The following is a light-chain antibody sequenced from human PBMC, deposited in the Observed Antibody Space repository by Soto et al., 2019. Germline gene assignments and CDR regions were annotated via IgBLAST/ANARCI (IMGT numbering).Light chain of an antibody. CDR3: SSYAGYSVI. CDR2: CND. Sequence: QSVLTQPPSASGTPGQRVTISCSGSSSNIGTNYVYWYKQLPGTAPKLLIYCNDQRPSGVPDRLSGSKSGTSASLAISGLRSEDEAEYYCSSYAGYSVIFGGGTKLTVL. CDR1: SSNIGTNY. J-gene: IGLJ2*01. V-gene: IGLV1-47*02.